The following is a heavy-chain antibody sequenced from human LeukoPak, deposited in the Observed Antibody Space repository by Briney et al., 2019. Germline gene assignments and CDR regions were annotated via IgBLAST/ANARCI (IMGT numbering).Heavy chain of an antibody. CDR3: ARDPRSKGLDP. CDR1: GFALSNYW. J-gene: IGHJ5*02. V-gene: IGHV3-74*01. CDR2: NNGDGSRT. D-gene: IGHD4-11*01. Sequence: GGFLRLSCVASGFALSNYWMFWVRQVPGKGLECLSRNNGDGSRTDYADSVKGRFTVSRDNAKNTLYLQMNSLRGEDTAVYYCARDPRSKGLDPWGQGTLVTVSS.